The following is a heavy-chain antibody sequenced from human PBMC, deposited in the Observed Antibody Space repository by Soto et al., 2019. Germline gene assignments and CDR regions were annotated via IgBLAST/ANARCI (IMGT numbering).Heavy chain of an antibody. Sequence: PGGSLRLSCVGSGFSFSDHSMNWVRQAPGKGLQWVSYISSSSDKTYYADSVKGRFTVSRDNAKNALFLQMNSLRDDDTATYFCARLPKGSLVNDWGQGTLVTVSS. J-gene: IGHJ4*02. D-gene: IGHD3-10*01. V-gene: IGHV3-48*02. CDR3: ARLPKGSLVND. CDR2: ISSSSDKT. CDR1: GFSFSDHS.